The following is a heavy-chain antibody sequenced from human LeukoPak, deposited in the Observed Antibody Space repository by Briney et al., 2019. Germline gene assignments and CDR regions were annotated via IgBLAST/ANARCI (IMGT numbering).Heavy chain of an antibody. V-gene: IGHV3-7*01. CDR2: IKQDGSAQ. J-gene: IGHJ4*02. Sequence: GGSLRLSCAASGFTSDTSWMSCVRQAPAKGLEWVANIKQDGSAQYYVDSVKGRFTISRDNAESSLYLQMNSLRAEDTAVYYCARSARWGQGNLVTVSS. CDR3: ARSAR. CDR1: GFTSDTSW.